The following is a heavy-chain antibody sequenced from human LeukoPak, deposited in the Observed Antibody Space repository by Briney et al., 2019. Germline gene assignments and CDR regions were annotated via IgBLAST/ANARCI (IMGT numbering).Heavy chain of an antibody. CDR3: AREVYRIGVGGFDP. D-gene: IGHD6-19*01. J-gene: IGHJ5*02. CDR1: GFTFSSFW. V-gene: IGHV3-7*03. CDR2: IKQDGSEK. Sequence: GGSLRLSCAASGFTFSSFWMNWVRQAPGKGLEWMANIKQDGSEKYYVDSVKGRFTISRDDAQKSLYLQMDSLRAEDTALYYCAREVYRIGVGGFDPWGQGTLVIVSS.